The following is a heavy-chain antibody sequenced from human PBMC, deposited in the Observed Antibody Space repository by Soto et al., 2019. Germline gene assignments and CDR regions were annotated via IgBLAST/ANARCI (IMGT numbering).Heavy chain of an antibody. Sequence: SETLSLTCTVFGGSISSYYWSWIRQPPGKGLEWIGYIYYSGSTNYNPSLKSRVTISVDTSKNQFSLKLSSVTAADTAVYYCARGANWFDPWGQGTLVTVPS. V-gene: IGHV4-59*01. CDR1: GGSISSYY. J-gene: IGHJ5*02. CDR2: IYYSGST. CDR3: ARGANWFDP.